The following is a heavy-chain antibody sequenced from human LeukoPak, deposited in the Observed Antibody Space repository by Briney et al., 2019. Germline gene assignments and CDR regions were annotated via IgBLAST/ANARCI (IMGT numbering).Heavy chain of an antibody. CDR2: IIPIFGTA. J-gene: IGHJ4*02. V-gene: IGHV1-69*05. Sequence: GSSVKVSCKASGGTFSSYAICWARQAPGQGLEWMGGIIPIFGTANYAQKFQGRVTITTDESTSTAYMELSSLRFEDTAVYYCARGLATVVTYFDYWGQGTLVTVSS. CDR3: ARGLATVVTYFDY. D-gene: IGHD4-23*01. CDR1: GGTFSSYA.